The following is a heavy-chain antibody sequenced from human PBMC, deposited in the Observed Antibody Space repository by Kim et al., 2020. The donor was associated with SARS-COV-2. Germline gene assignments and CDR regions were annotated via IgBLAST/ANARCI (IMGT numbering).Heavy chain of an antibody. D-gene: IGHD6-13*01. V-gene: IGHV4-34*01. Sequence: SETLSLTCAVYGGSFSGYYWSWIRQPPGKGLEWIGEINHSGSTNYNPSLKSRVTISVDTSKNQFSLKLSSVTAADTAVYYCARPYSSSWDPNSDWGQGTLVTVSS. J-gene: IGHJ4*02. CDR3: ARPYSSSWDPNSD. CDR2: INHSGST. CDR1: GGSFSGYY.